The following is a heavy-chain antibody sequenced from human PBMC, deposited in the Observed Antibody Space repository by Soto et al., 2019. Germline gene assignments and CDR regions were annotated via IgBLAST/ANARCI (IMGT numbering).Heavy chain of an antibody. J-gene: IGHJ4*02. CDR3: ARVLSYYYDSSGYPDY. Sequence: GGSLRLSSTASGFPFSSYSMNWVRQAPGKGLEWVSYISSSSSTIYYADSVKGRFTISRDNAKNSLYLQMNSLRDEDTAVYYCARVLSYYYDSSGYPDYWGQGTLVTVSS. CDR2: ISSSSSTI. D-gene: IGHD3-22*01. CDR1: GFPFSSYS. V-gene: IGHV3-48*02.